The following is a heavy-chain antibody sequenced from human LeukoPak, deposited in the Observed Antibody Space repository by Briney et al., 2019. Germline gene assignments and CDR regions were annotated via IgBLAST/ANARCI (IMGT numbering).Heavy chain of an antibody. CDR3: AAVVAAPYYYYYMDV. Sequence: ASVKVSCKASGYTFTSYGISWVRQAPGQGLEWMGWISAYNGNTNYAQKLQGRVTMTTDTSTSTAYMKLRSLRSDDTAVYYCAAVVAAPYYYYYMDVWGKGTTVTVSS. CDR1: GYTFTSYG. D-gene: IGHD2-15*01. V-gene: IGHV1-18*01. J-gene: IGHJ6*03. CDR2: ISAYNGNT.